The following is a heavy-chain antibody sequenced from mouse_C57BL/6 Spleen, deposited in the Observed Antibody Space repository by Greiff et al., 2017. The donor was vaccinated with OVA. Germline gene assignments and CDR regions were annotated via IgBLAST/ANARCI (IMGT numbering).Heavy chain of an antibody. J-gene: IGHJ3*01. D-gene: IGHD2-2*01. Sequence: QVQLKESGAELVRPGSSVKLSCKASGYTFTSYWMHWVKQRPIQGLEWIGNIDPSDSETHYNQKFKDKATLTVDKSSSTAYMQLSSLTSEDSAVYYGARSVMVTTGVFAYRGQGTLVTVSA. V-gene: IGHV1-52*01. CDR1: GYTFTSYW. CDR3: ARSVMVTTGVFAY. CDR2: IDPSDSET.